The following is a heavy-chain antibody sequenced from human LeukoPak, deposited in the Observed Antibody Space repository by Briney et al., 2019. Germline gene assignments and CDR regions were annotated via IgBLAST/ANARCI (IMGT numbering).Heavy chain of an antibody. CDR2: IYYSGST. CDR3: AREYYGSGSYGFDY. J-gene: IGHJ4*02. Sequence: SETLSLTCSVSDVSINSSYWSWIRQPPGKGLEWIGYIYYSGSTHYNPSLKSRLTISVDKAKNQFSLKLSSVTAADTAVYYCAREYYGSGSYGFDYWGQGTLVTVSS. V-gene: IGHV4-59*01. CDR1: DVSINSSY. D-gene: IGHD3-10*01.